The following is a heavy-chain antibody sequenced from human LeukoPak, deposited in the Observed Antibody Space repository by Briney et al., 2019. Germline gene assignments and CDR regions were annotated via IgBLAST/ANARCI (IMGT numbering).Heavy chain of an antibody. J-gene: IGHJ4*02. CDR1: GYTFATSG. CDR2: ISAYNGNT. V-gene: IGHV1-18*01. Sequence: ASVKVSCKTSGYTFATSGVSWVRQAPGQGLEWMGWISAYNGNTNYGQNIQGRATMTTDTSTNTAYMELRSLRSDDTAVYYCARGSISSRIDYWGQGTLVTVSS. CDR3: ARGSISSRIDY. D-gene: IGHD6-6*01.